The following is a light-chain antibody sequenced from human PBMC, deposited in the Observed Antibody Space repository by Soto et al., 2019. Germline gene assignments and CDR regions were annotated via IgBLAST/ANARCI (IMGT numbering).Light chain of an antibody. V-gene: IGLV2-14*03. Sequence: HSVLTQPASVSGSPGQAITISRTGNSSDVGAYDFVSWYQQHPDKAPKLMIYEVSNRPSGVSNRFSGSKSVNTATLTISGLQAEDEADYYCSSYTSSSTRVFGSGSKVTVL. CDR3: SSYTSSSTRV. CDR1: SSDVGAYDF. CDR2: EVS. J-gene: IGLJ1*01.